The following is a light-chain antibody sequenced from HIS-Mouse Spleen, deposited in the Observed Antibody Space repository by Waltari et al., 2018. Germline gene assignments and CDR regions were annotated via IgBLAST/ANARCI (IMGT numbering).Light chain of an antibody. J-gene: IGLJ2*01. V-gene: IGLV2-23*01. CDR2: ECS. CDR1: SSDVGSYNL. CDR3: CSYAGSSTVV. Sequence: QSALTQPASVSGSPGQSITISCTGTSSDVGSYNLVSWYQQHPGKAPKPMIYECSKRPSGVSNRFSGSKSGNTASLTISGLQAEDEADYYCCSYAGSSTVVFGGGTKLTVL.